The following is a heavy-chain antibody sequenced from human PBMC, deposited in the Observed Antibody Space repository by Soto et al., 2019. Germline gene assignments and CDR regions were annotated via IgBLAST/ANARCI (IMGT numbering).Heavy chain of an antibody. D-gene: IGHD3-10*01. CDR2: IYRIGST. CDR3: ARAIPSGLDDAFDI. J-gene: IGHJ3*02. Sequence: EVQLVETGGGLIQPGGSLRLSCAASGFSVSSNYMSWVRQAQGKGLEWVSVIYRIGSTYYADSVKGRFTISRDTSENIVYLQMSSLRAEDTAVYYCARAIPSGLDDAFDIWGQGTMVTVSS. V-gene: IGHV3-53*02. CDR1: GFSVSSNY.